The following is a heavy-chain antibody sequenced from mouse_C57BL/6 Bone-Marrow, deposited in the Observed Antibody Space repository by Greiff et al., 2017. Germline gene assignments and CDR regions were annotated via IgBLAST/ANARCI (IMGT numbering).Heavy chain of an antibody. CDR2: ISSGGDYI. Sequence: EVQGVESGEGLVKPGGSLKLSCAASGFTFSSYAMSWVRQTPEKRLEWVAYISSGGDYIYYADTVKGRFTISRDNARNTLYLHMSSLKSEDTAMYYCTRPGSSPFDYWGQGTTLTVSS. V-gene: IGHV5-9-1*02. CDR1: GFTFSSYA. D-gene: IGHD1-1*01. J-gene: IGHJ2*01. CDR3: TRPGSSPFDY.